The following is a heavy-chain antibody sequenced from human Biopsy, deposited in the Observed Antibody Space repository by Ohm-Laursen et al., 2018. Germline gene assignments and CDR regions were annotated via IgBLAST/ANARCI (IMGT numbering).Heavy chain of an antibody. CDR2: IFYSGTT. J-gene: IGHJ6*02. CDR3: ARAYYYGAGSFYSPWMEV. D-gene: IGHD3-10*01. V-gene: IGHV4-61*08. Sequence: SETLSLTCTVSGASVNTFDFYWAWIRRPPGKGLEWIGYIFYSGTTKYNPSLQRRVRLSLDTANNQFSLTLRSVSAADTATYYCARAYYYGAGSFYSPWMEVWGQGTTVSVS. CDR1: GASVNTFDFY.